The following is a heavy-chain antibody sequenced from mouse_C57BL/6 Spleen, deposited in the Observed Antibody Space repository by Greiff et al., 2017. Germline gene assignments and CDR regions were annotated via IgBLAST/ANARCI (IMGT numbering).Heavy chain of an antibody. CDR2: INPNNGGT. D-gene: IGHD3-1*01. CDR3: AKQREGAMDY. V-gene: IGHV1-18*01. CDR1: GYTFTDYN. J-gene: IGHJ4*01. Sequence: EVQLQQSGPELVKPGASVKIPCKASGYTFTDYNMAWVKQSHGKSLEWIGDINPNNGGTLYHQNFKGNAKLTVDKTSSTDYMRRRSLTSEDTAVYYCAKQREGAMDYWGQGTSVTVSS.